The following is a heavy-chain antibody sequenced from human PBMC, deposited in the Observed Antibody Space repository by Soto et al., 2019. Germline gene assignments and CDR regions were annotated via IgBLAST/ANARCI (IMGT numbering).Heavy chain of an antibody. Sequence: QVQLVQSGAEVRKPGASVKVSCKASGYTFTTYDINWLRQARGQGLQGMGWMNPDSGTTGYAQTFQGRVTLTRDTSMNTAYMELSRLTYEDTAVYYCTRNRRETGDFDFWGQGTLVTVSS. CDR3: TRNRRETGDFDF. CDR1: GYTFTTYD. D-gene: IGHD7-27*01. V-gene: IGHV1-8*01. CDR2: MNPDSGTT. J-gene: IGHJ4*02.